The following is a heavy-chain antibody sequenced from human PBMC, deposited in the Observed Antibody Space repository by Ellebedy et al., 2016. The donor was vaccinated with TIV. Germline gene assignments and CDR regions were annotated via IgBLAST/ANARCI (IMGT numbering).Heavy chain of an antibody. CDR1: GFTVSSNY. D-gene: IGHD6-13*01. Sequence: GESLKISCAASGFTVSSNYMSWVRQAPGKGLEWVSVIYSDASTYYADSVKGRFTISRDNSKNTLYLQMNSLRADDTAVYYCARDLGGIGAADCWGQGTLVTVSS. CDR2: IYSDAST. J-gene: IGHJ4*02. CDR3: ARDLGGIGAADC. V-gene: IGHV3-53*01.